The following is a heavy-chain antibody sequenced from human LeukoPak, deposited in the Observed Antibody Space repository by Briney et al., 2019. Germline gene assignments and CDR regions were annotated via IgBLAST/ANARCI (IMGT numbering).Heavy chain of an antibody. Sequence: ASVKVSCKASGYTFTRYDINWVRQATGQGVEWMGWMNPNSGNTGYAQKFQGRVTMTRNTSISTAYMELSSLRSEDTAVYYCARGPVDVPYLYWSQGTLVTVSS. J-gene: IGHJ4*02. CDR1: GYTFTRYD. CDR2: MNPNSGNT. D-gene: IGHD3-9*01. V-gene: IGHV1-8*01. CDR3: ARGPVDVPYLY.